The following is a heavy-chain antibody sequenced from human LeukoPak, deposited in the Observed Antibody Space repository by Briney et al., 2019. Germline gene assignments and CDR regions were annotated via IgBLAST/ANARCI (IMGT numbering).Heavy chain of an antibody. CDR2: ISSSSSYI. CDR1: GFTFSSYS. D-gene: IGHD3-10*01. Sequence: GGSLRLSCAASGFTFSSYSMTWVRQAPGKGLEWVSSISSSSSYIYYADSVKGRFTISRDNAKNSLYLQMNSLRAEDTAVYYCATRVYGSGSYSHWGQGTLVTVSS. CDR3: ATRVYGSGSYSH. V-gene: IGHV3-21*01. J-gene: IGHJ4*02.